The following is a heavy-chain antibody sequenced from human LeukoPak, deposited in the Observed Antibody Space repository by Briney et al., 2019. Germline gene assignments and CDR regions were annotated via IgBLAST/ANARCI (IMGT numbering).Heavy chain of an antibody. CDR1: GYSISSGYY. Sequence: SETLSLTCTVSGYSISSGYYWGWIRQPPGKGLEWIGSIYHSGSTYYNPSLKSRVTISVDTSKNQFSLKLSSVTAADTAVYYCARDPTFGFDYWGQGTPVTVSS. J-gene: IGHJ4*02. V-gene: IGHV4-38-2*02. CDR2: IYHSGST. D-gene: IGHD3-16*01. CDR3: ARDPTFGFDY.